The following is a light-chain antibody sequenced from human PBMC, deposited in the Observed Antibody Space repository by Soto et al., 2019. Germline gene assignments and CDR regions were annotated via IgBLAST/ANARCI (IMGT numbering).Light chain of an antibody. CDR1: SSDVGGSNY. J-gene: IGLJ2*01. CDR3: SSFGGSSTR. V-gene: IGLV2-14*01. Sequence: QSALTQPASVSGSPGQSITISCTGTSSDVGGSNYVSWYQQHPGEAPKLMIYDVSYRPSGISNRFSGSKSGNTASLTISRLQAEDEADYFCSSFGGSSTRFGGGTKSPS. CDR2: DVS.